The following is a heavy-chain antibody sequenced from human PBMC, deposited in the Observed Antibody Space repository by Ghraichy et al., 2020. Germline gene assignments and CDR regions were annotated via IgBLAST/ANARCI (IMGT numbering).Heavy chain of an antibody. CDR3: AKDASYYDFDWYFDL. CDR1: GFTFSSYG. Sequence: GESLNISCAASGFTFSSYGMHWVRQAPGKGLEWVAVISYDGSNKYYADSVKGRFTISRDNSKNTLYLQMNSLRAEDTAVYYCAKDASYYDFDWYFDLWGRGTLVTVSS. CDR2: ISYDGSNK. V-gene: IGHV3-30*18. J-gene: IGHJ2*01. D-gene: IGHD3-22*01.